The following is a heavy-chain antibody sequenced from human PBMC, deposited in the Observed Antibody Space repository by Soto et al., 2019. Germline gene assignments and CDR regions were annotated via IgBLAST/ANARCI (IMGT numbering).Heavy chain of an antibody. V-gene: IGHV3-48*01. D-gene: IGHD6-13*01. CDR3: AGDSNWSFDY. Sequence: EVQLVESGGGVVQPGGSLRLSCAASGFTFSSYTINWVRQAPGKGLEWISYISWNSETTHYADSVKGRFTISRDDARNSLHLQMSRLRAEDTAVYYCAGDSNWSFDYWGQGTMVTFSS. J-gene: IGHJ4*02. CDR1: GFTFSSYT. CDR2: ISWNSETT.